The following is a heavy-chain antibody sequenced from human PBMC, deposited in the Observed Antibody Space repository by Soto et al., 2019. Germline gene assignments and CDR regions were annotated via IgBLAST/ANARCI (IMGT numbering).Heavy chain of an antibody. CDR3: ARSSGGNFGIIIEASNWFAP. CDR1: GDTFTSYY. V-gene: IGHV1-46*01. CDR2: INPHGGST. D-gene: IGHD3-3*01. Sequence: GASVKVSCKAPGDTFTSYYLNWVRQAPGQGLEWMGVINPHGGSTKYAQKFQGRVTMTRDTSRSTVYMELRSLRSDDTAIYFSARSSGGNFGIIIEASNWFAPWGQGTRVTVST. J-gene: IGHJ5*02.